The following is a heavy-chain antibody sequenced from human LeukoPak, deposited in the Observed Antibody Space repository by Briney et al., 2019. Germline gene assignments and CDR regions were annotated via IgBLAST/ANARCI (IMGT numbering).Heavy chain of an antibody. D-gene: IGHD3-10*01. J-gene: IGHJ5*02. CDR3: ARAKYYGSGSYYSWFDP. CDR2: INPNSGGT. CDR1: GYTFTGYY. Sequence: ASVKVSCKASGYTFTGYYMHWVRQAPGQGLEWMGWINPNSGGTNYAQKFQGRVTMTRDTSISTAYMELSRLRSDGTAVYYCARAKYYGSGSYYSWFDPWGQGTLVTVSS. V-gene: IGHV1-2*02.